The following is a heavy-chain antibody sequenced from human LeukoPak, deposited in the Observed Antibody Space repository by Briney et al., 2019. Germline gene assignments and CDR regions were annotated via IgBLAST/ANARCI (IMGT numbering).Heavy chain of an antibody. V-gene: IGHV4-39*07. CDR3: AREVGYCSGGSCYSYFDY. CDR2: TSCSGTT. J-gene: IGHJ4*02. D-gene: IGHD2-15*01. CDR1: GGSISTDSYY. Sequence: PSETLSLTCTVSGGSISTDSYYWTWVRQPPGKGLEWIESTSCSGTTYYNPSLKSRVTMSVDTSKNQFSLKLSSVTAADTAVYYCAREVGYCSGGSCYSYFDYWGQGTLVTVSS.